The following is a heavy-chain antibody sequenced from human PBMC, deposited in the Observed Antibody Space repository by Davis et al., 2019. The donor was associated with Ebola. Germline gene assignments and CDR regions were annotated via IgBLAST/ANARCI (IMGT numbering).Heavy chain of an antibody. V-gene: IGHV6-1*01. CDR2: TYYTSKWFN. CDR1: GDSVYGKNGA. Sequence: PSETLSLTCAISGDSVYGKNGAWNWIRQSPSRGLEWLGRTYYTSKWFNDYAVSVKSRITINPDTSKNQFSLQLNSVTPEDTALYYCVRGWGRSGLDVWGQGTTVIVSS. J-gene: IGHJ6*02. CDR3: VRGWGRSGLDV. D-gene: IGHD3-16*01.